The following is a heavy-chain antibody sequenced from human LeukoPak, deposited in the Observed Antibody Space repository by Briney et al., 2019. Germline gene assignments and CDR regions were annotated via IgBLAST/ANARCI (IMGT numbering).Heavy chain of an antibody. CDR3: AREDVDIVATDARDYYGMDV. CDR2: IYSGGST. J-gene: IGHJ6*02. D-gene: IGHD5-12*01. CDR1: GFTFSSNY. V-gene: IGHV3-66*01. Sequence: GGSLRLSCAASGFTFSSNYMSWVRQAPGKGLEGVSVIYSGGSTYYSDSVKGRFTISRDNSKNTLYLQMNSLRAEDTAVYYCAREDVDIVATDARDYYGMDVWGQGTTVTVSS.